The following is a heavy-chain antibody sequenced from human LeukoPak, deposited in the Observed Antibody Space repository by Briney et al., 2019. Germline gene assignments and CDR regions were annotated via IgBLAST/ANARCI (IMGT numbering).Heavy chain of an antibody. CDR2: IYTSGST. V-gene: IGHV4-4*07. Sequence: SETLSLTCTVSSGSIRRYYWSWIRQPAGQRLEWIGRIYTSGSTDYTPSLKSRVTMSVDTSKNQFSLKLSSVTAADTAVYYCASYSSSTWYGLDYWGQGTLVTVSS. CDR1: SGSIRRYY. J-gene: IGHJ4*02. D-gene: IGHD6-13*01. CDR3: ASYSSSTWYGLDY.